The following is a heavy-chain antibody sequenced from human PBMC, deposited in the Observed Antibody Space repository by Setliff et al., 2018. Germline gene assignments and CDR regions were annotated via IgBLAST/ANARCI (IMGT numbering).Heavy chain of an antibody. Sequence: VASVKVSCKASGYTFTSYAFSWVRQAPGQGLEWMGWISAYNGNTNYAQKFQGRVTMTTDTSTSTAYMELRSLRSDDTAVYYCARASGWYYFDYWGQGTLVTVSS. J-gene: IGHJ4*02. CDR2: ISAYNGNT. CDR3: ARASGWYYFDY. D-gene: IGHD6-19*01. CDR1: GYTFTSYA. V-gene: IGHV1-18*01.